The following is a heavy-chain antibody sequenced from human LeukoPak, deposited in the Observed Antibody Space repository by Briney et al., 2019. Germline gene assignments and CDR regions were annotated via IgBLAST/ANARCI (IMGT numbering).Heavy chain of an antibody. CDR2: ISAYNGNT. J-gene: IGHJ5*02. D-gene: IGHD3-3*01. CDR1: GGTFSSYA. CDR3: ARVLFYDFWSGYHGANWFDP. Sequence: ASVKVSCKASGGTFSSYAISWVRQAPGQGLEWMGWISAYNGNTNYAQKLQGRVTMTTDTSTSTAYMELRSLRSDDTAVYYCARVLFYDFWSGYHGANWFDPWGQGTLVTVSS. V-gene: IGHV1-18*01.